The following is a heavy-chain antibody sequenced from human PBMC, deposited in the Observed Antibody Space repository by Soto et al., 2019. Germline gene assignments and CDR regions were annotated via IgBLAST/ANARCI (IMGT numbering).Heavy chain of an antibody. D-gene: IGHD3-9*01. V-gene: IGHV4-59*08. J-gene: IGHJ4*02. Sequence: PSETLSLTCTVSGGSISSDYWSWIRQPPGKGLEWIGYIYYSGSINYNPSLESRVAISVDTSKNQFSLKLTSVTAADTAVYYCARAFDILTRYYFDYWGQGTLVTVSS. CDR3: ARAFDILTRYYFDY. CDR1: GGSISSDY. CDR2: IYYSGSI.